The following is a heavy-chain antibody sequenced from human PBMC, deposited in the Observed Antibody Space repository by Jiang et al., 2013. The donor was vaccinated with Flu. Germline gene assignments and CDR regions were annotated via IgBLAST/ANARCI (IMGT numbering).Heavy chain of an antibody. CDR1: GFSLSTSGMC. CDR3: ARTDRLWFGEFPWGAFDI. Sequence: KPTQTLTLTCTFSGFSLSTSGMCVSWIRQPPGKALEWLARIDWDDDKYYSTSLKTRLTISKDTSKNQVVLTMTNMDPVDTATYYCARTDRLWFGEFPWGAFDIWGQGTMVTVSS. CDR2: IDWDDDK. V-gene: IGHV2-70*11. D-gene: IGHD3-10*01. J-gene: IGHJ3*02.